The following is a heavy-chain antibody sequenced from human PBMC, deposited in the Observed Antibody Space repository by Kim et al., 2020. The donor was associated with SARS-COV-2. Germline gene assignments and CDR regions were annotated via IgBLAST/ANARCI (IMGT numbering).Heavy chain of an antibody. Sequence: SRKSRVTISVDTSKNQFSLKLNSVTAADTAVYYCARGVQDCGGDCYLFDYWGQGTLVTVSS. V-gene: IGHV4-59*09. D-gene: IGHD2-21*01. CDR3: ARGVQDCGGDCYLFDY. J-gene: IGHJ4*02.